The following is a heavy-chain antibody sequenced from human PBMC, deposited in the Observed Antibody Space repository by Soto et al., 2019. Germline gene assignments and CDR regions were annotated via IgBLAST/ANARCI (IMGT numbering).Heavy chain of an antibody. CDR1: GFPFNTYA. CDR2: IDGRGVNT. J-gene: IGHJ6*02. CDR3: AKAPFYDILTLYMDV. V-gene: IGHV3-23*01. Sequence: PGGSLRLSCAASGFPFNTYAMSWVRQAPGKGLEWVSGIDGRGVNTNYADSVKGRFTNSRDISKNTLYLQLNSLRAEDTAVYYCAKAPFYDILTLYMDVWGQGTTVTVSS. D-gene: IGHD3-9*01.